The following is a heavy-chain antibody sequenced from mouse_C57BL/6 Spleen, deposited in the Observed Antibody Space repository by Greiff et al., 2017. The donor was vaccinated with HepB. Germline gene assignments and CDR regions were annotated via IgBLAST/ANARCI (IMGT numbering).Heavy chain of an antibody. Sequence: VQLQQSGPELVKPGASVKISCKASGYTFTDYYMNWVKQSHGKSLEWIGDINPNNGGTSYNQKFKGKATLTVDKSSSTAYMELRSLTSEDSAVYYCARFWAYYSNQVPYFDYWGQGTTLTVSS. V-gene: IGHV1-26*01. CDR3: ARFWAYYSNQVPYFDY. D-gene: IGHD2-5*01. CDR2: INPNNGGT. J-gene: IGHJ2*01. CDR1: GYTFTDYY.